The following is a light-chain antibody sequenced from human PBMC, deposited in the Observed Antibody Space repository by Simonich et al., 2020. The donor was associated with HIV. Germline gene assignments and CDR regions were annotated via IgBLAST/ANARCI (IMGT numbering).Light chain of an antibody. Sequence: EIVLTQSPGTLSLSPGERATLSCRASQSVSGRYLAWYQQKPGQAPRLLIYGASTRISGIPDRFSGSGSGTDFTLTISRLEPEDFALYYCQQYDNSVTFGGGTKVEIK. CDR2: GAS. V-gene: IGKV3-20*01. CDR3: QQYDNSVT. CDR1: QSVSGRY. J-gene: IGKJ4*01.